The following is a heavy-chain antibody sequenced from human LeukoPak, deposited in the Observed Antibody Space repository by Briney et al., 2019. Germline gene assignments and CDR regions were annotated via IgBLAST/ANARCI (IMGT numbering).Heavy chain of an antibody. J-gene: IGHJ4*02. CDR1: GYTFISYG. D-gene: IGHD4-23*01. CDR2: SSAYNGNT. Sequence: ASVKVSCKASGYTFISYGISWVRQAPGQGLEWMGWSSAYNGNTNYAQRLQGRVAMTTDTSTSTAYMELRSLRSDDTAVYYCARLGAVATHFDYWGQGTLVTVSS. V-gene: IGHV1-18*01. CDR3: ARLGAVATHFDY.